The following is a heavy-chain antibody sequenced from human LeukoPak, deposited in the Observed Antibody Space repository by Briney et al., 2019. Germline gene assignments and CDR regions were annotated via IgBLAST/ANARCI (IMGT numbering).Heavy chain of an antibody. CDR2: IYHSGST. CDR3: ASDISGSYYGRPFGY. D-gene: IGHD1-26*01. Sequence: PSETLSLTCTVSGYSISSGYYWGWIRQPPGKGLEWIASIYHSGSTYYNPSLKSRVTISVDTSKKQFSLKLSSVTAADTAVYYCASDISGSYYGRPFGYWGQGTLVTVSS. J-gene: IGHJ4*02. V-gene: IGHV4-38-2*02. CDR1: GYSISSGYY.